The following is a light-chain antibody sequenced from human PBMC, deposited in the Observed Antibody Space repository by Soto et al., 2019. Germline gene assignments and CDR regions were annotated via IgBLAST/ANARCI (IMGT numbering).Light chain of an antibody. V-gene: IGKV1-5*03. J-gene: IGKJ2*01. CDR1: QSINSW. Sequence: DIQMTQSPSTLSASVGDRVIITCRASQSINSWLAWYQQKPGKAPKLLIYKASTLESGVPSRFSGSASGTEFTLTISSLQPADFATYYCQQYNNYPYTFGQGTELEIK. CDR2: KAS. CDR3: QQYNNYPYT.